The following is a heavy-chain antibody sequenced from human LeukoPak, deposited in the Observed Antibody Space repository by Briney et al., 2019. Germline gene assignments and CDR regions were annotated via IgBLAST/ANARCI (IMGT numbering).Heavy chain of an antibody. V-gene: IGHV4-39*02. J-gene: IGHJ4*02. CDR1: GGSISTSSYY. CDR3: ARDRGFVPAARYYFDY. D-gene: IGHD2-2*01. CDR2: LYYSRST. Sequence: SETLSLTCTVSGGSISTSSYYWGWIRQPPGKGLEWIGILYYSRSTYYNPSLKSRATISVDTSKNQFSLKLSSVTAADTAVYYCARDRGFVPAARYYFDYWGQGTLVTVSS.